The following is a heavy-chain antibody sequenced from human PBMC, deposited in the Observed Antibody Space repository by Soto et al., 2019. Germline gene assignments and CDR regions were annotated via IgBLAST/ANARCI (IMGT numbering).Heavy chain of an antibody. Sequence: VQLVESGGGLVKPGGSLRLSCVASGFVFNGAWMNWVRQAPGTGLEWVGRIKSGSYAGTADYAAPVKGRFTISRENLKNMFYPQKKKPKNGGTGVYFFAPIGVTPPPPGGQGTLVTVSS. CDR1: GFVFNGAW. D-gene: IGHD3-3*01. J-gene: IGHJ5*02. CDR2: IKSGSYAGTA. V-gene: IGHV3-15*07. CDR3: APIGVTPPPP.